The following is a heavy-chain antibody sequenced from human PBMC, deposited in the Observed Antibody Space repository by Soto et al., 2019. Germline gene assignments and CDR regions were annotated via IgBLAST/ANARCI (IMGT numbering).Heavy chain of an antibody. V-gene: IGHV3-53*01. D-gene: IGHD2-21*02. Sequence: EVQLVESGGGLIQPGGSLRLSCAASGFTVSGNYITWFRQAPGKRLEWVSVIFSGDNTYYSDSVKGRFTISRDNSKNTVYLQMNRLRGDDTAVYFCATGLTLPVRPSFDTWGQGTLLTVSS. J-gene: IGHJ5*02. CDR3: ATGLTLPVRPSFDT. CDR2: IFSGDNT. CDR1: GFTVSGNY.